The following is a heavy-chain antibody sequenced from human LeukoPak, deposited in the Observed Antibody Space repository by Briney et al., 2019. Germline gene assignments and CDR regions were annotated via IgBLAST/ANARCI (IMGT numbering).Heavy chain of an antibody. D-gene: IGHD2-8*02. V-gene: IGHV1-2*02. CDR2: INPNSGGT. CDR3: ARIDILAAGKPFDY. J-gene: IGHJ4*02. Sequence: GASVKVSCKASGYTFTGYYMHWVRQAPGQGLEWMGWINPNSGGTNYAQKFQGRVTMTRDTSISTAYMELSGLRSDDTAVYYCARIDILAAGKPFDYWGQGTLVTVSS. CDR1: GYTFTGYY.